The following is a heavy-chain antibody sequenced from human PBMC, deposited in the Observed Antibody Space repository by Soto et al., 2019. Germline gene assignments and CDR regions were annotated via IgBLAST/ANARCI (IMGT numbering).Heavy chain of an antibody. Sequence: QVQLVQSGAEVKKPGASVKVSCKASGYTFTGYYMHWVRQAPGQGLEWMGWINPNSGGTNYAQKFQGWVTMTRDTSISTPYMELSRLRSDDTAVYYCARARSSIYCSSTSCYAKRNWFDPWGQGTLVTVSS. D-gene: IGHD2-2*01. CDR1: GYTFTGYY. V-gene: IGHV1-2*04. CDR3: ARARSSIYCSSTSCYAKRNWFDP. CDR2: INPNSGGT. J-gene: IGHJ5*02.